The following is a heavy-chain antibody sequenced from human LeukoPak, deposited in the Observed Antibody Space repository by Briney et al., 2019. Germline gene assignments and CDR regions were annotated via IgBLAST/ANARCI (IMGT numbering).Heavy chain of an antibody. V-gene: IGHV4-61*02. CDR1: GGSISSGSYY. Sequence: SETLSLTCTVSGGSISSGSYYWSWIRQPAGKGLEWIGRIYTSGSTNYNPSLKSRVTTSVDTSKNQFSLKLSSVTAADTAVYYCARDREITIFGVGYYYGMDVWGQGTTVTVSS. J-gene: IGHJ6*02. CDR3: ARDREITIFGVGYYYGMDV. D-gene: IGHD3-3*01. CDR2: IYTSGST.